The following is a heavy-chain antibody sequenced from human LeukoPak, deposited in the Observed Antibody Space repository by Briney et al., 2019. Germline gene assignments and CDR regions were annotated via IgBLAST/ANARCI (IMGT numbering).Heavy chain of an antibody. V-gene: IGHV4-34*01. D-gene: IGHD3-9*01. CDR1: GGSFSGYY. J-gene: IGHJ5*02. CDR2: INHSGST. Sequence: SETLSLTCAVYGGSFSGYYWSWIREPPGKGLERIGEINHSGSTNYNPSLKGRVTISVDTSKNQFSLKLSSVTAADTAVYYCARAPSNYDILTGYYTWGQGTLVTVSS. CDR3: ARAPSNYDILTGYYT.